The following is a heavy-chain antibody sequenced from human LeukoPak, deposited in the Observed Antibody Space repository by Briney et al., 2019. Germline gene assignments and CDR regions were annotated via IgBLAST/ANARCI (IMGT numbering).Heavy chain of an antibody. J-gene: IGHJ4*02. Sequence: SVKVSCKASGGTFSSYAISWVRQAPGQGLEWMGGIIPIFGAANYAQKFQGRVTITADESTSTAYMELSSLRSEDTAVHYCARLIAAAGYRAFDYWGQGTLVTVSS. D-gene: IGHD6-13*01. V-gene: IGHV1-69*01. CDR3: ARLIAAAGYRAFDY. CDR1: GGTFSSYA. CDR2: IIPIFGAA.